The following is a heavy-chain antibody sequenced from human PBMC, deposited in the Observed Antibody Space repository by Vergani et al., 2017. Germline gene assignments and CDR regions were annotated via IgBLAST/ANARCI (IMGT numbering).Heavy chain of an antibody. CDR2: IYYSGST. V-gene: IGHV4-59*01. CDR1: GGSISSYY. J-gene: IGHJ4*02. Sequence: QVQLQESGPGLVKPSGTLSLTCTVSGGSISSYYWSWIRQPPGKGLEWIGYIYYSGSTNYNPSLKSRVTISVDTSKNQFSLKLSSVTAADTAVYYCARGKYDFWSGIVFDYWGQGTLVTVSS. CDR3: ARGKYDFWSGIVFDY. D-gene: IGHD3-3*01.